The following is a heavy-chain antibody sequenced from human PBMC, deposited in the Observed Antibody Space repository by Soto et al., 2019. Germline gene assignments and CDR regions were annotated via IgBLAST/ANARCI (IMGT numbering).Heavy chain of an antibody. CDR2: ISYDGSNK. CDR1: GFTFSSYA. D-gene: IGHD1-26*01. J-gene: IGHJ6*02. V-gene: IGHV3-30-3*01. Sequence: QVQLVESGGGVVQPGRSLRLSCAASGFTFSSYAMHWVRQAPGKGLEWVAVISYDGSNKYYVDSVKGRFTISRDNSKNTLYLQMNSLRAEDTAVYYCARLEWELLHYYYYGMDVWGQGTTVTVSS. CDR3: ARLEWELLHYYYYGMDV.